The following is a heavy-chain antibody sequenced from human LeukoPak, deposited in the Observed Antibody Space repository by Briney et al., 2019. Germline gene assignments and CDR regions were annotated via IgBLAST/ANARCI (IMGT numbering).Heavy chain of an antibody. D-gene: IGHD4-17*01. CDR3: ARLTVTAFDY. J-gene: IGHJ4*02. CDR1: GFTLSAHW. V-gene: IGHV3-7*01. CDR2: IKEDGSEK. Sequence: GGSLRLSCAASGFTLSAHWMSWVRQAPGKGLEWVANIKEDGSEKYYVDSVKGRFTISRDNAKNSLYLQMNSLRAEDTAVYYCARLTVTAFDYWGQGTLVTVSS.